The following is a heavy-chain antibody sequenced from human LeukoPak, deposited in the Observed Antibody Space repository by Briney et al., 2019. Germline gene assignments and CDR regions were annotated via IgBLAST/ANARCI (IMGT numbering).Heavy chain of an antibody. CDR2: IHSNGTT. D-gene: IGHD3-10*01. V-gene: IGHV3-66*03. CDR3: ATSADKTMVVFDY. Sequence: GGSLRLSCTTSGVAVWSSFRTWVRQTPGRGLEWVAIIHSNGTTHYVDSVKGRFTISRDNSKNTLYLQMNRLRVEDTAMYYCATSADKTMVVFDYWGQGTLVTVSS. J-gene: IGHJ4*02. CDR1: GVAVWSSF.